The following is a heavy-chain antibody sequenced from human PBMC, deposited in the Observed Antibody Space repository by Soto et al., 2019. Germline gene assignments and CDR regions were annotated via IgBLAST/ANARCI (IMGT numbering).Heavy chain of an antibody. Sequence: SETLSLTCAVYGGSFSGYYWSWIRQPPGKGLEWIGEINHSGSTNYNPSLKSRVTISVDTSRNQFSLKLSSVTAADTAVYYCARSGDSESSSSSGLADYWGQGTLVTVSS. D-gene: IGHD6-6*01. CDR3: ARSGDSESSSSSGLADY. J-gene: IGHJ4*02. CDR1: GGSFSGYY. CDR2: INHSGST. V-gene: IGHV4-34*01.